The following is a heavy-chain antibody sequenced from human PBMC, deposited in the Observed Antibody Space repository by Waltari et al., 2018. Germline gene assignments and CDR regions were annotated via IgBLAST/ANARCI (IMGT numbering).Heavy chain of an antibody. CDR1: GGTFSSYA. CDR2: IIPIFGTA. Sequence: QVQLVQSGAEVKKPGSSVKVSCKASGGTFSSYAISWVRPAPGQGLEWMGGIIPIFGTANYAQKFQGRVTITADESTSTAYMELSSLRSDDTAVYYCARGTPRGIAARPGTFYYYGMDVWGQGTTVTVSS. J-gene: IGHJ6*02. D-gene: IGHD6-6*01. CDR3: ARGTPRGIAARPGTFYYYGMDV. V-gene: IGHV1-69*01.